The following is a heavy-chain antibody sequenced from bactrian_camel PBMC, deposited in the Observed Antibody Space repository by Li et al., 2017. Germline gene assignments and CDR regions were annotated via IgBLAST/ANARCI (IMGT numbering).Heavy chain of an antibody. CDR1: GDIASTIS. D-gene: IGHD7*01. CDR3: AAGPLGACGGWWDGGFEY. Sequence: HVQLVESGGGSVQAGGSLRLSCTVSGDIASTISLGWFRQRQGESRGGLKREGIAAIDEDGTTTYGNSVKGRFTISQANAKRSLYLQMNNLQPEDTAMYFCAAGPLGACGGWWDGGFEYWGQGTQVTVS. J-gene: IGHJ4*01. CDR2: IDEDGTT. V-gene: IGHV3S53*01.